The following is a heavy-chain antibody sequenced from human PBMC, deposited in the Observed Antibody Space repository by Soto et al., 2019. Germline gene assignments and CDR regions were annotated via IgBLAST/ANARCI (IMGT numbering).Heavy chain of an antibody. V-gene: IGHV3-48*02. CDR2: ISHKSSAT. CDR3: ARDPYSSTTVTKMDY. Sequence: EVQLVESGGGLVQPGGSLRLSCAGSGFTFSNYAMNWVRQAPGKGLEWVSYISHKSSATYHADSVKGRFTISRDKAQNSLYLQMNSLTDEDTAIYYCARDPYSSTTVTKMDYWGRGTLVTVSS. D-gene: IGHD4-17*01. J-gene: IGHJ4*02. CDR1: GFTFSNYA.